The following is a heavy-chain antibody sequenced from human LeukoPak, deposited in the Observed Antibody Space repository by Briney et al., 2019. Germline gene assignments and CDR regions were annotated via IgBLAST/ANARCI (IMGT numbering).Heavy chain of an antibody. Sequence: SETLSLACAVYGGSFSGYYWSWIRQPPGKGLEWIGEINHSGSTNYNPSLKSRVTISVDTSKNQFSLKLSSVTAADTAVYYCARGSSGWFGGGAFDYWGQGTLVTVSS. D-gene: IGHD3-10*01. CDR2: INHSGST. CDR3: ARGSSGWFGGGAFDY. V-gene: IGHV4-34*01. CDR1: GGSFSGYY. J-gene: IGHJ4*02.